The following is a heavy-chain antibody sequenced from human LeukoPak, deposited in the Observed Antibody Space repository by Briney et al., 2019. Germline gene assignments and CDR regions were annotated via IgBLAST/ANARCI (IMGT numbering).Heavy chain of an antibody. J-gene: IGHJ6*03. D-gene: IGHD3-9*01. Sequence: SETLSLTCAVYGGSFSGYYWSWIRQPPGKGLEWSGEINHSGSTNYNPSLKSRVTISVDTSKNQFSLKLSSVTAADTAVYYCARTWDYDILTGPLYYYMDVWGKGTTVTVSS. CDR2: INHSGST. CDR3: ARTWDYDILTGPLYYYMDV. V-gene: IGHV4-34*01. CDR1: GGSFSGYY.